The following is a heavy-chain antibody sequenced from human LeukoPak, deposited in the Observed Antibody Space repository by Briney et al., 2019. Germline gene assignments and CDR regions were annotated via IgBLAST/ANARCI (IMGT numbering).Heavy chain of an antibody. CDR2: IIPIFGTA. CDR1: GGTFSSYA. J-gene: IGHJ6*03. V-gene: IGHV1-69*05. Sequence: SVKVSCKASGGTFSSYAISWVRQAPGQGLEWMGGIIPIFGTANYAQKFQGRVTITTDESTSTAYMELSSLRSEDTAVYYCARHHPGIALAGSVYYYYMDVWGKGTTVTVSS. D-gene: IGHD6-19*01. CDR3: ARHHPGIALAGSVYYYYMDV.